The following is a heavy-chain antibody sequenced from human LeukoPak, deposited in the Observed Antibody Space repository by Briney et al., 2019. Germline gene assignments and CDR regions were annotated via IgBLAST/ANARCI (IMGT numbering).Heavy chain of an antibody. CDR2: IIPIFGTA. V-gene: IGHV1-69*06. Sequence: SVKVSCKVSGYTFTGYYIHWVRQAPGQGLEWMGGIIPIFGTANYAQKFQGRVTITADKSTSTAYMELSSLRSEDTAVYYCATDTVTTSDEDYYYYYMDVWGKGTTVTVSS. D-gene: IGHD4-17*01. CDR1: GYTFTGYY. J-gene: IGHJ6*03. CDR3: ATDTVTTSDEDYYYYYMDV.